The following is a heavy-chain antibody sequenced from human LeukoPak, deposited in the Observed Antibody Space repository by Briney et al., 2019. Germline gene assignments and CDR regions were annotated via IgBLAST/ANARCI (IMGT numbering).Heavy chain of an antibody. V-gene: IGHV3-23*01. CDR2: ISDSGGSI. J-gene: IGHJ4*02. D-gene: IGHD6-13*01. CDR3: AKDGIAAAGTDY. Sequence: GGSLRHSRAASGFTFSNYAMSWVRQAPGKGLEWVSSISDSGGSIYYADSVKGRFTISRDNSTNTLYLQMNSLRAEDRAVYYCAKDGIAAAGTDYWGQGTLVTVSS. CDR1: GFTFSNYA.